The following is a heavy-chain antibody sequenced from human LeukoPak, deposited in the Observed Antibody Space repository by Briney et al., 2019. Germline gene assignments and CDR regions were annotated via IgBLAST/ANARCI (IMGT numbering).Heavy chain of an antibody. V-gene: IGHV3-23*01. CDR3: AREVGATRAYYYYYYGMDV. CDR2: ISGNSGST. D-gene: IGHD1-26*01. CDR1: GFTFSNYV. J-gene: IGHJ6*02. Sequence: GGSLRLSCAASGFTFSNYVMSWVRQAPGKGPEWILAISGNSGSTYYADSVKGRFTISRDNAKNSLYLQMNSLRAEDTAVYYCAREVGATRAYYYYYYGMDVWGQGTTVTVSS.